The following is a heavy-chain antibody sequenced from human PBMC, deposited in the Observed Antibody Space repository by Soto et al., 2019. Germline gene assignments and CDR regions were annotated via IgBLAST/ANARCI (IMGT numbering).Heavy chain of an antibody. Sequence: SETLSLTCAVYGGSFSGYYWSWIRQPPGKGLEWIGEINHSGSTNYNPSLKSRVTISVDTSKNQFSLKLSSVTAADTAVYYCARGRAAARWFDPWGQGTLVTVSS. CDR2: INHSGST. D-gene: IGHD6-13*01. CDR1: GGSFSGYY. V-gene: IGHV4-34*01. CDR3: ARGRAAARWFDP. J-gene: IGHJ5*02.